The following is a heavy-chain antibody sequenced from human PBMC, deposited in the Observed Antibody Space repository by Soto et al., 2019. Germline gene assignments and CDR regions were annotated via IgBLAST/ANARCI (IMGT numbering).Heavy chain of an antibody. D-gene: IGHD1-20*01. J-gene: IGHJ4*02. CDR2: INPNSGGT. Sequence: QVRLVQSGAEVKKPGASVKVSCKASGYTFIDYYMHWVRQAPGQGLEWMGWINPNSGGTKYSQKFQGRVTMTRDTSTSTAYMDLSRLRSDDTAVYYCARERYSRKFDRILYWGQGTLVTVS. CDR3: ARERYSRKFDRILY. CDR1: GYTFIDYY. V-gene: IGHV1-2*02.